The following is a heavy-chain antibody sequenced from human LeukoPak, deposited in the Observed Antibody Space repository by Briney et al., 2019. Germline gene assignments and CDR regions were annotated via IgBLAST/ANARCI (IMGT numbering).Heavy chain of an antibody. Sequence: GGSLRLSCAASGFTFSDYYMSWIRQAPGKGLEWVSYISSSGSTIYYADSVKGRFTISRDNAKNSLYLQMNSLRAEDTAVYYCARDPYHDSSCYCGYWGQGTLVTVSS. J-gene: IGHJ4*02. CDR1: GFTFSDYY. CDR2: ISSSGSTI. D-gene: IGHD3-22*01. V-gene: IGHV3-11*01. CDR3: ARDPYHDSSCYCGY.